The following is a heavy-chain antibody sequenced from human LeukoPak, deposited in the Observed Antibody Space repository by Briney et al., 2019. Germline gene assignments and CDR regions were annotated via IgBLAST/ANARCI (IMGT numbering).Heavy chain of an antibody. V-gene: IGHV1-18*01. Sequence: ASVKVACKASGYSFSRHGISWVRQAPGHGLEWMGCINVYNGDTYYAQKLQGRVAMTTDRSTSTAYMELRSLTSDDTAVYYCARGEAAAGTYSDYWGQGTLVTVSS. J-gene: IGHJ4*02. CDR3: ARGEAAAGTYSDY. D-gene: IGHD6-13*01. CDR1: GYSFSRHG. CDR2: INVYNGDT.